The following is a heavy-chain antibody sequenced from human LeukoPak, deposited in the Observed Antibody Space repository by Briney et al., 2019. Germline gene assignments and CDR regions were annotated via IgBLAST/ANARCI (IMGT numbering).Heavy chain of an antibody. CDR2: ISGSGGST. CDR3: AKSPGGATKAWYFDL. Sequence: GSLRLSCAASGFTFSSYAMSWVRQAPGKGLEWVSAISGSGGSTYYADSVKGRFTISRDNSKNTLYLQMNSLRAEDTAVYYCAKSPGGATKAWYFDLWGRGTLVTVSS. V-gene: IGHV3-23*01. CDR1: GFTFSSYA. D-gene: IGHD3-16*01. J-gene: IGHJ2*01.